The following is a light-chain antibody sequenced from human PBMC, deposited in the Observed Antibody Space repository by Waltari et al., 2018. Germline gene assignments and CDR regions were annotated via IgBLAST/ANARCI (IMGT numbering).Light chain of an antibody. CDR1: GSNIGSYT. J-gene: IGLJ3*02. CDR3: SAWDDSLNGWV. Sequence: QSVLTQPPSASGTPGQRVTISCSGSGSNIGSYTVNWYQQLPGTAPKLLIYGSIHRPSGVPDRFSVSWSGTSASRAISGLQSEDEADYYCSAWDDSLNGWVFGGGTKVTAL. V-gene: IGLV1-44*01. CDR2: GSI.